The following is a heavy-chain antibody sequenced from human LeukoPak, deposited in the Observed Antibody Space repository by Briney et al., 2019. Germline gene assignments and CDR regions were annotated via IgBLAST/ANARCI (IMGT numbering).Heavy chain of an antibody. CDR1: GFTLGSYR. CDR2: ISSSSSYI. V-gene: IGHV3-21*01. CDR3: ARCLGATRCAFDI. Sequence: GGSLRLSCAASGFTLGSYRMNWFRQAPGKGLEWVSSISSSSSYIYYADSVKGRFTISRDNAKNSLYLQMNSLRAEDTAVYYCARCLGATRCAFDIWGQGTMVTVSS. D-gene: IGHD1-26*01. J-gene: IGHJ3*02.